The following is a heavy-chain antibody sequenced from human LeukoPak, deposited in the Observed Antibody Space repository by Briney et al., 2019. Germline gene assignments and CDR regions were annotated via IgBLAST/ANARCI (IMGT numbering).Heavy chain of an antibody. CDR2: MNPNSGNT. Sequence: GASVKVSCKASGYTFTSYAMNWVRQAPGQGLEWMGWMNPNSGNTGYAQKFQGRVTMTRNTSISTAYMELSSLRSEDTAVYYCARVYSSGWYGYYYYYMDVWGKGTTVTISS. V-gene: IGHV1-8*02. J-gene: IGHJ6*03. CDR3: ARVYSSGWYGYYYYYMDV. D-gene: IGHD6-19*01. CDR1: GYTFTSYA.